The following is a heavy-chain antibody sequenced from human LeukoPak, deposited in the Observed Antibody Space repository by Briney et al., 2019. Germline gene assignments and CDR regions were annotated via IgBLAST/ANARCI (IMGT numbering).Heavy chain of an antibody. V-gene: IGHV1-3*01. J-gene: IGHJ6*02. CDR3: ARVAYVMDV. CDR2: ISAGNI. CDR1: GYTLSDYP. D-gene: IGHD2-8*01. Sequence: RASVKVSCKASGYTLSDYPIHWLRQAPGQRFEWMGWISAGNIKYSQNFQDRINITRDTSASTVNMELSSLTSADTAVYYCARVAYVMDVWGQGTTVVVSS.